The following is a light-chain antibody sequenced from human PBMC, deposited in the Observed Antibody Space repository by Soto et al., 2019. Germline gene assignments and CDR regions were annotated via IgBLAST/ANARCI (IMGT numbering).Light chain of an antibody. CDR1: QSVSSN. CDR2: GAS. J-gene: IGKJ1*01. CDR3: QQYNNWLWT. Sequence: EIVMTQSPATLSVSPGERATLSCRASQSVSSNLAWYQQKPGQAPRLLIYGASIRATGIPARFSGSGSGTEFTLTISSLQSEDFAVYYCQQYNNWLWTFGQGTNVEIK. V-gene: IGKV3-15*01.